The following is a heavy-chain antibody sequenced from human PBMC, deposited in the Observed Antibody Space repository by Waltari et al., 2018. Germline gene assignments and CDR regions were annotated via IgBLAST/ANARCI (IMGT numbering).Heavy chain of an antibody. CDR2: ISYDGSNK. Sequence: QVQLVESGGGVVQPGRSLRLSCAASGFTFRSYAMHWVRQAPGKGLEWVAVISYDGSNKYYADSVKGRFTISRDNSKNTLYLQMNSLRAEDTAVYYCAPREYFQHWGQGTLVTVSS. J-gene: IGHJ1*01. CDR1: GFTFRSYA. V-gene: IGHV3-30-3*01. CDR3: APREYFQH.